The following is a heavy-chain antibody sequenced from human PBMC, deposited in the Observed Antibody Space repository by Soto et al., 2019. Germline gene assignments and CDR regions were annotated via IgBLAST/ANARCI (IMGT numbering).Heavy chain of an antibody. CDR2: IYYSGST. J-gene: IGHJ6*03. Sequence: SETLSLTCTVSGGSISSSSYYWGWIRQPPGKGLKWIGSIYYSGSTYYNPSLKSRVTISVDTSKNQFSLKLSSVTAADTAVYYCAIHPGSGALFDILTRLTREENYYYYMDVSGKGTTVTVSS. CDR3: AIHPGSGALFDILTRLTREENYYYYMDV. V-gene: IGHV4-39*01. D-gene: IGHD3-9*01. CDR1: GGSISSSSYY.